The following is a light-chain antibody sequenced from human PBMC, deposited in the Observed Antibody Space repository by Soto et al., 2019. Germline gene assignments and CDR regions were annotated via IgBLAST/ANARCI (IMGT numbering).Light chain of an antibody. CDR1: QSISTW. CDR3: PQYNSYSRT. J-gene: IGKJ1*01. Sequence: DIQMTQSPSTLSASVGDRVTITCRASQSISTWLAWYQQKPGKAPNLLIYKASSLESGVPSRFSGSGSGTEFTLTISSLQPDDFVTYYCPQYNSYSRTFGQGTKLEIK. CDR2: KAS. V-gene: IGKV1-5*03.